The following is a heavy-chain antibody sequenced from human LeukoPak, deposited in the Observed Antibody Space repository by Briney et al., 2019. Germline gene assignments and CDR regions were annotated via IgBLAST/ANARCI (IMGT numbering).Heavy chain of an antibody. V-gene: IGHV4-59*08. J-gene: IGHJ4*02. CDR2: IYYSGST. CDR3: ARVGSSGVRY. D-gene: IGHD3-22*01. Sequence: RTSETLSLTCTVSGGSISNYYWSWIRQPPGKGLEWIGYIYYSGSTNYNPSLRSRVTISVDTSKNQFSLKLSSVTAADTAVYYCARVGSSGVRYWGQGTLVTVSS. CDR1: GGSISNYY.